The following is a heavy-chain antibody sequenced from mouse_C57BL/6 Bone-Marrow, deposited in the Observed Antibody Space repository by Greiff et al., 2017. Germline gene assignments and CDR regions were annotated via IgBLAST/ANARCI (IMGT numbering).Heavy chain of an antibody. V-gene: IGHV5-15*01. CDR2: ISNLAYSI. CDR3: AKHGGYFDY. Sequence: EVKVVESGGGLVQPGGSLKLSCAASGFTFSDYGMAWVRQAPRKGPEWVAFISNLAYSIYYADTVTGRFTISRENAKNTLYLEMSSLRSEDTAMYYCAKHGGYFDYWGQGTTLTVSS. CDR1: GFTFSDYG. J-gene: IGHJ2*01.